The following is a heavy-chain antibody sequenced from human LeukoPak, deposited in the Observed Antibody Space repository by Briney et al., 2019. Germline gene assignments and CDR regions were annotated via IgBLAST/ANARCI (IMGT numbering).Heavy chain of an antibody. Sequence: PGGSLSLSCAASGFTFSTYWMIWLRHAPGKALEWVANIKEDGSEQHYVDSVKARFTISRDNAKNSLYLQMNRPRGEDTPVYYFAGTVYGTFDYWGQGTLVTVSS. J-gene: IGHJ4*02. V-gene: IGHV3-7*01. CDR2: IKEDGSEQ. CDR1: GFTFSTYW. D-gene: IGHD5/OR15-5a*01. CDR3: AGTVYGTFDY.